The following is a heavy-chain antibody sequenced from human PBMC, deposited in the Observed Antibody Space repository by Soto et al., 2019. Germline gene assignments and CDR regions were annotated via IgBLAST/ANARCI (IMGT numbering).Heavy chain of an antibody. D-gene: IGHD2-15*01. CDR3: ARHLPSLRIDALYV. CDR1: GASISSGRYY. J-gene: IGHJ6*02. CDR2: IHTTGST. V-gene: IGHV4-39*01. Sequence: QLQLHESGPGLVKPLETLSLTCTVSGASISSGRYYWAWIRQPPGKGLEWVATIHTTGSTYYKPSLESRIALSIDTSKNHFSLRLTSVTAADTAVYYCARHLPSLRIDALYVWGQGTSVTVSS.